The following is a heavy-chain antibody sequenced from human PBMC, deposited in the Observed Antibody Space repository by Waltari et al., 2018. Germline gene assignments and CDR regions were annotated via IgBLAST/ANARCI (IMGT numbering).Heavy chain of an antibody. CDR1: GYTFTDYF. D-gene: IGHD4-17*01. Sequence: VQLVQSGAEVRNPGASVKVSCKPSGYTFTDYFLNWVRQAPGQGLEWRRRIAPNIGATRYPQNSQGRVTMTRDTSISTAYMELRSLTSDDTAVYYCVRDGHHYDFDFWAQGTLVTVSS. CDR3: VRDGHHYDFDF. J-gene: IGHJ4*02. V-gene: IGHV1-2*06. CDR2: IAPNIGAT.